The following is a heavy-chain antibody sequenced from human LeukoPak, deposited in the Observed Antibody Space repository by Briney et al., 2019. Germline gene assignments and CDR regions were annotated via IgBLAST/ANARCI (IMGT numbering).Heavy chain of an antibody. V-gene: IGHV4-30-2*01. J-gene: IGHJ5*02. CDR1: GGSISSGGYS. CDR3: ARGTPPPAWFDP. Sequence: PSETLSLTCAVSGGSISSGGYSWSWIRQPPGMGLEWIVDVYHSGSTHYNPSVKSRVTISVDRSKNQFSLKLTSVTAADTAVYYCARGTPPPAWFDPWGQGTLVTVSS. CDR2: VYHSGST.